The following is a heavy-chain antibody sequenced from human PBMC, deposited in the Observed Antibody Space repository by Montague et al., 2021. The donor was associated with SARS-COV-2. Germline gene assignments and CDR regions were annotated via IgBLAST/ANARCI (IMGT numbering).Heavy chain of an antibody. D-gene: IGHD6-19*01. V-gene: IGHV4-39*01. CDR3: ARETDTSGWFQQFDY. J-gene: IGHJ4*02. CDR1: GGSISSSNYY. CDR2: NYYSGTT. Sequence: SETLSLTCTASGGSISSSNYYWGWIRQPPGKGLEWNGSNYYSGTTYYNPSLQSRVTISVTTSKKQFSLKLSSVTAADTAVYDCARETDTSGWFQQFDYWGQGTLVIVSS.